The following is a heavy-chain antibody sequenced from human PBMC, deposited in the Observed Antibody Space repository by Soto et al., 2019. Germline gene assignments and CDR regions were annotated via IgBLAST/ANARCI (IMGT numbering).Heavy chain of an antibody. D-gene: IGHD3-16*02. Sequence: QVELVQSGAEVKKPGASVKVSCKVSGYTLTELSMHWVRQAPGKGLEWMGVFDAEEGAASYAQNFQGRVTMTVDTSTDTAYMEVTSLRSEDPAVYYCATDLFPDYADAWVTFRPADYWGQGTQVTVSS. CDR1: GYTLTELS. CDR2: FDAEEGAA. J-gene: IGHJ4*02. CDR3: ATDLFPDYADAWVTFRPADY. V-gene: IGHV1-24*01.